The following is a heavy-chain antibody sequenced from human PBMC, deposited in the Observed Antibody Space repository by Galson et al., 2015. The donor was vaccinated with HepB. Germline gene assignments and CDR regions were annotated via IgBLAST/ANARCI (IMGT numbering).Heavy chain of an antibody. CDR1: GFTFSSYE. CDR2: ISSSGSTI. Sequence: SLRLSCAASGFTFSSYEMNGVRQAPGKGLEWGSYISSSGSTIYYADSVKGRFTISRDNAKNSLYLQMNSLRAEDTAVYYCARAGGYSYGAYWYFDLWGRGTLVTVSS. J-gene: IGHJ2*01. CDR3: ARAGGYSYGAYWYFDL. V-gene: IGHV3-48*03. D-gene: IGHD5-18*01.